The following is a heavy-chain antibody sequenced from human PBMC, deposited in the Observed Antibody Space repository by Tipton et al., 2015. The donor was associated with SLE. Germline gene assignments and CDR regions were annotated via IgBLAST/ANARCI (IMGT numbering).Heavy chain of an antibody. CDR1: GGSFSGYY. V-gene: IGHV4-34*01. J-gene: IGHJ5*02. Sequence: TLSLTCAVYGGSFSGYYWTWIRQPPGKGLEWIGEIDHSRSTNYNPSLKSRVTISVDTSRNQFSLKVNSVTAADTAVYYCARETRVDATFSKYNRFDPWGQGTLVTVSP. CDR3: ARETRVDATFSKYNRFDP. CDR2: IDHSRST. D-gene: IGHD1-26*01.